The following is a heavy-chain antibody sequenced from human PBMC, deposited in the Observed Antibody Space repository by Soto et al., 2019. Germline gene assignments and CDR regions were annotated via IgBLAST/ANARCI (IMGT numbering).Heavy chain of an antibody. CDR3: ARDSATRYYYDSSGYYGD. CDR1: GYTFTGYY. D-gene: IGHD3-22*01. J-gene: IGHJ4*02. CDR2: INPNSGGT. V-gene: IGHV1-2*04. Sequence: ASVKVSCKASGYTFTGYYMHWVRQAPGQGLEWMGWINPNSGGTNYAQKFQGWVTMTRDTSISTAYMELSRLRSDDTAVYYCARDSATRYYYDSSGYYGDWGQGTLVTVSS.